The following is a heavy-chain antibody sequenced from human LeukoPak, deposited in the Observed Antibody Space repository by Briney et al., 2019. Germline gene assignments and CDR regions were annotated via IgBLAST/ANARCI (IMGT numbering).Heavy chain of an antibody. J-gene: IGHJ4*02. Sequence: GGSLRLTCAASGFTFSTYVMSWVRQAPGKGLEWVSAISGSGGSTYYADSVKGRFTISRDNSKNTLYLQMNSLGADDTAVYYCAKGNWRYFDYWGQGTLVTVSS. CDR1: GFTFSTYV. CDR2: ISGSGGST. D-gene: IGHD1-1*01. V-gene: IGHV3-23*01. CDR3: AKGNWRYFDY.